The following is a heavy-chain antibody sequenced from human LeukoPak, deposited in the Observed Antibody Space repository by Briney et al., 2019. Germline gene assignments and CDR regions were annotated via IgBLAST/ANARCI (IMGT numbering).Heavy chain of an antibody. CDR2: IYHSGST. V-gene: IGHV4-4*02. Sequence: SGTLSLTCAVSGGSISSSNWWSWVRQPPGKGLEWIGEIYHSGSTNYNPSLKSRVTISVDKSKNQFSLKLSSVTAADTAVYYCARDPDYDYVWGSYRHYCFDYWGQGTLVTVSS. J-gene: IGHJ4*02. CDR3: ARDPDYDYVWGSYRHYCFDY. D-gene: IGHD3-16*02. CDR1: GGSISSSNW.